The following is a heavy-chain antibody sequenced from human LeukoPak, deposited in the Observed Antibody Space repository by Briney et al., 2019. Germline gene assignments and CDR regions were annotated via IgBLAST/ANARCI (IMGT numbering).Heavy chain of an antibody. D-gene: IGHD2-2*01. CDR1: GGTFSSYA. CDR3: ARTQIVVVPAAMLTFDP. CDR2: IIPIFGIA. V-gene: IGHV1-69*04. Sequence: ASVKVSCNASGGTFSSYAISWVRQAPGQGLEWMGRIIPIFGIANYAQKFQGRVTITADKSTSTAYMELSSLRSEDTAVYYCARTQIVVVPAAMLTFDPWGQGTLVNVSS. J-gene: IGHJ5*02.